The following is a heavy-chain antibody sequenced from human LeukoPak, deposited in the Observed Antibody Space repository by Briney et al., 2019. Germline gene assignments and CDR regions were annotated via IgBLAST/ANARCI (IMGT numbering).Heavy chain of an antibody. D-gene: IGHD2-15*01. CDR2: IYYSGST. V-gene: IGHV4-59*01. Sequence: SETLSLTCTVSGGSISSYYWSWIRQPPGKGLEWIGYIYYSGSTNYNPSLKSRVTISVDTSKNQFSLKLSSVTAADTAVYYCARRPSLQYCSGGSCYSVGYGMDVWGQGTTVTVSS. CDR3: ARRPSLQYCSGGSCYSVGYGMDV. CDR1: GGSISSYY. J-gene: IGHJ6*02.